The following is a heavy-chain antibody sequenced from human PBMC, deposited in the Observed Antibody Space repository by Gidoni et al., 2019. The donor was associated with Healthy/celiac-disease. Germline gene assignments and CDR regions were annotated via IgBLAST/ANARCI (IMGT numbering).Heavy chain of an antibody. D-gene: IGHD4-17*01. J-gene: IGHJ3*02. Sequence: EVQLVESGGGLVKPGGSLRLSCAASGFTFRSYSMNWVRQAPGKGLGWVSSISSSSSYIYYADSVKGLFTIARDNAKNSLYLQMNRLRAEDTAVYYCANLYVDSIDAFDIWGQGTMVTVSS. CDR1: GFTFRSYS. CDR2: ISSSSSYI. CDR3: ANLYVDSIDAFDI. V-gene: IGHV3-21*01.